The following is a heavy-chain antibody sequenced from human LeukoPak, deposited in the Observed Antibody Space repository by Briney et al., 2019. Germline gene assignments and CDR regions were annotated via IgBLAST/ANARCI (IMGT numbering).Heavy chain of an antibody. CDR1: GGSISSGSYY. J-gene: IGHJ4*02. V-gene: IGHV4-61*02. CDR3: ASGRPRSFDY. CDR2: IYTSGST. Sequence: PSETLSLTCTVSGGSISSGSYYWSWIRQPAGKGLEWIGRIYTSGSTNYNPSLKSRVTISVDTSKNQFSLKLSSVTAADTAVYYCASGRPRSFDYWGQGTLVTVSS. D-gene: IGHD1-14*01.